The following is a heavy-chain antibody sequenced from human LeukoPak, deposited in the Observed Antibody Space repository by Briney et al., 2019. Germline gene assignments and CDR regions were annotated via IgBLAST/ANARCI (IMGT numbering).Heavy chain of an antibody. Sequence: GGSLRLSCAASGFTFSSYWMSWVRQAPGKGLEWVANIKQDGSEKYYVDSVKGRFTITRDNAKNSLYLQMNSLRAEDTAVYYCARVVRYCSSTSCYYRWSGMDVWGKGTTVTVSS. D-gene: IGHD2-2*01. V-gene: IGHV3-7*03. CDR3: ARVVRYCSSTSCYYRWSGMDV. CDR1: GFTFSSYW. J-gene: IGHJ6*04. CDR2: IKQDGSEK.